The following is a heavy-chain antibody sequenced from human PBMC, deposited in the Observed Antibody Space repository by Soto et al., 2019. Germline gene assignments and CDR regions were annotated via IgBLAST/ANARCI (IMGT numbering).Heavy chain of an antibody. V-gene: IGHV5-51*01. CDR3: ARQPVVYCSSWYGLTEKEYYYYGMDV. Sequence: GESLKISCKGSGYSFTSYWIGWVRQMPGKGLEWMGIIYPGDSDTRYSPSFQGQVTISADKSISTAYLQWSSLKASDTAMYYCARQPVVYCSSWYGLTEKEYYYYGMDVWGQGTTVTVSS. J-gene: IGHJ6*02. CDR2: IYPGDSDT. D-gene: IGHD6-13*01. CDR1: GYSFTSYW.